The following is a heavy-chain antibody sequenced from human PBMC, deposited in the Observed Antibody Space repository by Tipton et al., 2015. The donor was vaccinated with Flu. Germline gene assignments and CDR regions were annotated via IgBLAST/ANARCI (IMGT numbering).Heavy chain of an antibody. V-gene: IGHV3-33*01. J-gene: IGHJ4*02. Sequence: SLRLSCAASGFTFSSYGMHWVRQAPGKGLEWVAVIWYDGSNKYYADSVKGRFTVSRDNSKNTLYLQMNSLRAEDTALYYCARDLEGRTLDYWGLGTLVTVSS. CDR1: GFTFSSYG. CDR2: IWYDGSNK. CDR3: ARDLEGRTLDY. D-gene: IGHD1-1*01.